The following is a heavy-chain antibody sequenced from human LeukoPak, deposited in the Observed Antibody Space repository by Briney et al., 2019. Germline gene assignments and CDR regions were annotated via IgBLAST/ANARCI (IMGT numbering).Heavy chain of an antibody. CDR3: AREQQLSLKAFDY. V-gene: IGHV3-21*01. Sequence: GGSLRLSCAASGFTFSSYSMNWVRQAPGKGLEWVSSISSSSSYIYYADSVKGRFTISRDNAKNSLYLQMNSLRAEDTAVYYCAREQQLSLKAFDYWGQGTLVTVSS. CDR2: ISSSSSYI. J-gene: IGHJ4*02. D-gene: IGHD6-13*01. CDR1: GFTFSSYS.